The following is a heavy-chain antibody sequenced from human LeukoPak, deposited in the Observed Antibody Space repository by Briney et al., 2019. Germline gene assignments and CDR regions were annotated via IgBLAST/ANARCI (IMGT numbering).Heavy chain of an antibody. CDR2: ISTSSAFS. V-gene: IGHV3-11*06. D-gene: IGHD6-13*01. CDR1: RFIFSDSY. CDR3: ARDPGSSYFDY. J-gene: IGHJ4*02. Sequence: GGSLRLSCAASRFIFSDSYMSWIRQAPGKGLEWLSFISTSSAFSKSADPVRGRFTISRDNAKNSVYLEMNSLRAEDTGVYYCARDPGSSYFDYWGQGTLVTVSS.